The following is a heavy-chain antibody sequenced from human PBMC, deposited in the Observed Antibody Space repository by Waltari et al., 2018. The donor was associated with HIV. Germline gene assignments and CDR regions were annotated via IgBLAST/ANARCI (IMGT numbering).Heavy chain of an antibody. CDR1: GASISSSKW. D-gene: IGHD4-17*01. J-gene: IGHJ4*02. CDR2: VYHSGST. V-gene: IGHV4-4*02. CDR3: ARVRDSGDYGHFDS. Sequence: QVQLQESGPGLVRTSGTLSLTCDGSGASISSSKWWSWVRQPSGKGREWFGEVYHSGSTTKNPFVKSRVTLSIDKSKRQFSLNLTSVTAADTAMYYCARVRDSGDYGHFDSWGRGTLVIVSS.